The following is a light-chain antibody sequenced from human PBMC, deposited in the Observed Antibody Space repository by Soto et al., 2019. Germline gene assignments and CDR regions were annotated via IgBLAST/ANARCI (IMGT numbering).Light chain of an antibody. CDR2: DVS. CDR1: SSDVGAYNY. J-gene: IGLJ1*01. CDR3: SSYTSSSTLV. Sequence: QSALTQPASVSGSPGQSITISCTGTSSDVGAYNYVSWYQQHPGKAPKLMICDVSNRPSGVSNRFSGSKSGNTASLTIYGLQAEDEADYYCSSYTSSSTLVFGTGTKLTVL. V-gene: IGLV2-14*01.